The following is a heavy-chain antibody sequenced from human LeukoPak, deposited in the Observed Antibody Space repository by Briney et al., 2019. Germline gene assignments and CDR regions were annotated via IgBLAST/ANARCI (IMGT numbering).Heavy chain of an antibody. V-gene: IGHV4-59*13. CDR2: IYYSGST. Sequence: PSETLSPTCTVSGGSISSYYWSWIRQPPGKGLEWIGYIYYSGSTNYNPSLKSRVTISVDTSKNQFSLKLSSVTAADTAVYYCAGTGSAKTKYYFDYWGQGTLVTVSS. J-gene: IGHJ4*02. CDR3: AGTGSAKTKYYFDY. CDR1: GGSISSYY. D-gene: IGHD3-10*01.